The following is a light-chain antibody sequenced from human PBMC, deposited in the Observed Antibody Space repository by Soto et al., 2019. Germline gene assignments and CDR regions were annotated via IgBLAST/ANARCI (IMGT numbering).Light chain of an antibody. CDR2: DVG. V-gene: IGLV2-14*03. CDR1: SRDVGGYNY. Sequence: QSVLTQPASVSGSPGQSITISCTGTSRDVGGYNYVSWYQHRPGEVPKLIIYDVGNRPSGVSDRFSGSKSGDTASLTISGLRAEDEADYYCNSYRNTAARYVFGTGTKSPS. CDR3: NSYRNTAARYV. J-gene: IGLJ1*01.